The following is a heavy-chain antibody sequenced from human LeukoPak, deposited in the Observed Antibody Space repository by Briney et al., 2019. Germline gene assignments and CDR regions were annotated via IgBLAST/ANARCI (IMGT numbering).Heavy chain of an antibody. CDR2: IISGEHI. Sequence: GESLRLSCAASGFTFSSYGLNWVRQAPGKGLEWVSTIISGEHIYYEDSVKGRFTISRDNAKNSLYLQMNSLRAEDTAVYYCARDQDGGKYYYESSGYSHWGQGIMVTVSS. V-gene: IGHV3-21*01. CDR3: ARDQDGGKYYYESSGYSH. CDR1: GFTFSSYG. D-gene: IGHD3-22*01. J-gene: IGHJ4*02.